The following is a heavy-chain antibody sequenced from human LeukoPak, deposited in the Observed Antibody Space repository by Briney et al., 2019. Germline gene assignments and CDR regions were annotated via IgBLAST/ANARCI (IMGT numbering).Heavy chain of an antibody. D-gene: IGHD5-18*01. CDR1: GYSFTSYW. V-gene: IGHV5-51*01. J-gene: IGHJ4*02. CDR3: ARHKSGIQLFSRAPARYYFDY. Sequence: GESLKISCKGSGYSFTSYWIGWVREIPGKGLEWMGIIYPGDSDTRYSPSFQGQVTISADKSISTAYLQWSSLKASDTAMYYCARHKSGIQLFSRAPARYYFDYWGQGTLVTVSS. CDR2: IYPGDSDT.